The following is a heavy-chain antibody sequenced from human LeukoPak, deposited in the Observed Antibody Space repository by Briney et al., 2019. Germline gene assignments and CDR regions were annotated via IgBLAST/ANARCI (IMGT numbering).Heavy chain of an antibody. D-gene: IGHD3-10*01. CDR1: GGTFSSYA. CDR3: ARVSRGGYRSGRPPYYFDY. CDR2: ISAYNGNT. V-gene: IGHV1-18*01. J-gene: IGHJ4*02. Sequence: ASVKVSCKASGGTFSSYAISWVRQAPGQGLEWMGWISAYNGNTNYAQKLQGRVTMTTDTSTSTAYMELRSLRSDDTAVYYCARVSRGGYRSGRPPYYFDYWGQGTLVTVSS.